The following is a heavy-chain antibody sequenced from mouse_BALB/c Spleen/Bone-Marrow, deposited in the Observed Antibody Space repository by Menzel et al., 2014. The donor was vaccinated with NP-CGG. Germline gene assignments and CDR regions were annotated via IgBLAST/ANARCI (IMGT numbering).Heavy chain of an antibody. V-gene: IGHV1-9*01. Sequence: VQLQQSGAALMKPGASVKISCKATGYIFSSYWIEWVKQRPGHGLEWIGEILPGSGSTNYNEKFKGKATFTADTSSNTAYMQLSSLISEDSAVYYCARYGNYAMDYWGQGTPVTVSS. CDR3: ARYGNYAMDY. CDR2: ILPGSGST. CDR1: GYIFSSYW. D-gene: IGHD2-1*01. J-gene: IGHJ4*01.